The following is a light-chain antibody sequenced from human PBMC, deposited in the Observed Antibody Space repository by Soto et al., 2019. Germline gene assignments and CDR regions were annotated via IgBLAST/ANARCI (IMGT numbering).Light chain of an antibody. J-gene: IGLJ1*01. CDR3: CSYAGTVAYV. CDR2: EVN. Sequence: QSALPQPASVSGSPGQSITISCAGTGSDVGAYNLVSWYQQHPGKAPKPIICEVNTRPSGISNRFSGSKSGDTASLTISGLQAEDEADYFCCSYAGTVAYVFGTGTQLTVL. V-gene: IGLV2-23*02. CDR1: GSDVGAYNL.